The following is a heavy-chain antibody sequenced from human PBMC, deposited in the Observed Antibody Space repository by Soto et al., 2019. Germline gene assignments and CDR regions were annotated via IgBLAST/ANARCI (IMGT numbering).Heavy chain of an antibody. CDR3: AKAFGKYYYDGSGRNNYFDY. V-gene: IGHV3-23*01. CDR2: ISGSGGST. D-gene: IGHD3-22*01. CDR1: GFTFSSYA. J-gene: IGHJ4*02. Sequence: EVQLLESGGGLVQPGGSLRLSCAASGFTFSSYAMSWVRQAPGKGLEWVSAISGSGGSTYYADSVKGRFTISRDNSKNTLYLQMNSLSTEDTAVYYCAKAFGKYYYDGSGRNNYFDYWGQGTLVTVSS.